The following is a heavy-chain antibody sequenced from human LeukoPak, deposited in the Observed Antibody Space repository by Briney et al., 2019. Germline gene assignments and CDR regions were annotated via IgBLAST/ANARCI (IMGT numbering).Heavy chain of an antibody. D-gene: IGHD3-10*01. CDR2: ISGSSTTM. CDR1: GFTFITYS. Sequence: GGSLRLSCAASGFTFITYSMNWVRQAPGKGLEWVSYISGSSTTMHYADSVKGRFTISRDNAKNSLYLQMNSLRAEDTAVYYCARTTVRGVNNWFDPWGQGTLVTVSS. CDR3: ARTTVRGVNNWFDP. V-gene: IGHV3-48*04. J-gene: IGHJ5*02.